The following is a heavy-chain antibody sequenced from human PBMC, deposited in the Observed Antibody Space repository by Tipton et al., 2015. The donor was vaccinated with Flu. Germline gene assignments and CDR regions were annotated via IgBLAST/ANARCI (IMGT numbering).Heavy chain of an antibody. CDR2: IYSGGST. CDR1: GFTVSSNY. CDR3: ARDGFGDAFDI. D-gene: IGHD3-3*01. Sequence: SLRLSCAASGFTVSSNYMSWVRQAPGKGLEWVSVIYSGGSTYYADSVKGRFTISRDNSKNTLYLQMNSLRAEDTAVYYCARDGFGDAFDIWGQGTMVTVSS. V-gene: IGHV3-66*01. J-gene: IGHJ3*02.